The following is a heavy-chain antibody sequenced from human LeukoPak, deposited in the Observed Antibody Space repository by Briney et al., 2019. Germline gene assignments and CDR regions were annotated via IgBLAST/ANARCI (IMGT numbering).Heavy chain of an antibody. D-gene: IGHD6-19*01. V-gene: IGHV4-4*07. CDR3: ARYRYSSGWPNWFDP. CDR2: IYISGSN. J-gene: IGHJ5*02. Sequence: PSETLSLTCTVSGGSMSSYYWSWIRQPAGKGLEWIGRIYISGSNNYNPSLKSRVTMSVDTSKNQFSLKLSSVTAADTAVYYCARYRYSSGWPNWFDPWGQGTLVTVSS. CDR1: GGSMSSYY.